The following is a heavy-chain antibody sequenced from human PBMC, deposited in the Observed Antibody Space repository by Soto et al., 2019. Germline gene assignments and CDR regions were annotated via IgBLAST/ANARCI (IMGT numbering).Heavy chain of an antibody. CDR2: IIPIFGTA. V-gene: IGHV1-69*13. J-gene: IGHJ5*02. D-gene: IGHD1-26*01. CDR3: AREGGSLNWFDP. CDR1: GGTFSSYT. Sequence: SVKVSCKASGGTFSSYTISWVRQAPGQGLEWMGGIIPIFGTANYAQKFQGRVTITADESTSTAYMELSSLRDEDTAVYYCAREGGSLNWFDPWGQGTLVTVSS.